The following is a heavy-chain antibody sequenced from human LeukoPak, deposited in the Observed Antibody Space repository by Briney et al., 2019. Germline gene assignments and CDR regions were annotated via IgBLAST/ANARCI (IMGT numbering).Heavy chain of an antibody. V-gene: IGHV3-30*04. CDR3: ARASEPSSGWYIGYYYGMDV. CDR2: ISYDGSNK. D-gene: IGHD6-19*01. Sequence: WVRXXPGKXXEWXAVISYDGSNKYYADSVKGRFTISRDNSKNTLYLQMNSLRAEDTAVYYCARASEPSSGWYIGYYYGMDVWGQGTTVTVSS. J-gene: IGHJ6*02.